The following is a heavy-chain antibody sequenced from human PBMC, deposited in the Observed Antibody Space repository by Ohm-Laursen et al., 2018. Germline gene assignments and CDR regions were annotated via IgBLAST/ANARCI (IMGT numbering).Heavy chain of an antibody. CDR2: ISTYDGKT. CDR3: ARGGYSSGWYKAGYYGMDI. V-gene: IGHV1-18*04. D-gene: IGHD6-19*01. CDR1: GYTFTAYY. J-gene: IGHJ6*02. Sequence: ASVKVSCKASGYTFTAYYIHWVRQAPGQGLEWMGWISTYDGKTQFGQKFQGRVTMNTDMSTSTAYMELSSLRSDDTAVYYCARGGYSSGWYKAGYYGMDIWGQGTTVTVSS.